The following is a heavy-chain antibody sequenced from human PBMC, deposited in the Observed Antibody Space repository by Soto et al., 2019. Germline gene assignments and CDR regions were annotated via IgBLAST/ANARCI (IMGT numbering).Heavy chain of an antibody. Sequence: GGSLRLSCSASGFTFSSYAMRWVRQAPGKGLEYVSSISTNGGNTDYAQKVQGRITMTTDTSTTTAYMELRNLRSDDTAVYYCARVRGTTIDYWGQGTQVTVSS. V-gene: IGHV3-64*04. J-gene: IGHJ4*02. CDR1: GFTFSSYA. CDR2: ISTNGGNT. CDR3: ARVRGTTIDY.